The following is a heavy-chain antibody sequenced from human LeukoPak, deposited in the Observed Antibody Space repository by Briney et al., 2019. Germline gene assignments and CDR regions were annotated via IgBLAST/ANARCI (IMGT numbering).Heavy chain of an antibody. CDR2: LISRAFGGTT. V-gene: IGHV3-49*04. Sequence: GGSLRLSSTASGFTLGEYTMSWVPPAPGKGLEWGGFLISRAFGGTTKYAASVTGRFTISRDDSTSIAYLQMNSLKTEDTAVYYCTRSYYDFWSGYSGLLDYWGQGTLVTVSS. J-gene: IGHJ4*02. D-gene: IGHD3-3*01. CDR3: TRSYYDFWSGYSGLLDY. CDR1: GFTLGEYT.